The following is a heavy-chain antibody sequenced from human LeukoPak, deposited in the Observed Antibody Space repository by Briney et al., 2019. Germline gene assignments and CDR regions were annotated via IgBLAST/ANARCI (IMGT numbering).Heavy chain of an antibody. Sequence: AGGSLRLSCAASGFTFSSYGMHWVRQAPGKGLEWVAFIRYDGSNKYYADSVKGRFTISRDNSKNTLYLQMTSLRAEDTAVYYCAKGWSGSYSPGYDYYYYMDVWGKGTTVTVSS. D-gene: IGHD1-26*01. CDR2: IRYDGSNK. V-gene: IGHV3-30*02. CDR1: GFTFSSYG. J-gene: IGHJ6*03. CDR3: AKGWSGSYSPGYDYYYYMDV.